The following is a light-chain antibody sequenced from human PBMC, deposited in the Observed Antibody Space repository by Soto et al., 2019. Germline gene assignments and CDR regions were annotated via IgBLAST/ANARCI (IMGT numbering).Light chain of an antibody. CDR3: SSYTSSSTRL. CDR2: EVS. J-gene: IGLJ1*01. V-gene: IGLV2-14*01. Sequence: SALTQPASVSGSPGQSITISCTGTSSGVGGYNYVSWYQQHPGKAPKLMIYEVSNRPSGVSNRFSGSKSGNTASLTISGLQAEDEADYYSSSYTSSSTRLFGTGTKVTVL. CDR1: SSGVGGYNY.